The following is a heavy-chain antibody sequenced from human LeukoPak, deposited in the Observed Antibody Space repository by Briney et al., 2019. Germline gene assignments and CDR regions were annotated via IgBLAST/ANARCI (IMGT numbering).Heavy chain of an antibody. V-gene: IGHV4-59*08. CDR1: GGSISSYY. J-gene: IGHJ4*02. Sequence: PSETLSLTCTVSGGSISSYYWSWIRQPPGKGLEWIGYIYYSGSTNYNPSLKSRVTISVDTSKNQFSLKLSSVTAADTAVYYCARHLIGSGSHKIGGKYYFDYWGQGTLVTVSS. D-gene: IGHD3-10*01. CDR2: IYYSGST. CDR3: ARHLIGSGSHKIGGKYYFDY.